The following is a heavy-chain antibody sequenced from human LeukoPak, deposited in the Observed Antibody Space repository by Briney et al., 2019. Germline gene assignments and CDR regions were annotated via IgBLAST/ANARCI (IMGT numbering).Heavy chain of an antibody. J-gene: IGHJ4*02. V-gene: IGHV4-38-2*01. D-gene: IGHD2-2*01. Sequence: SETLSLTCAVSSYSISSGYYWGWIRQPPGKGLEWIGSIYRSGSTYYNPSLKSRVTISVDTSKNQFSLKLSSVTAADTAVYYCARLFEPPMIVVVPAAPDYWGQGTLVTVSS. CDR3: ARLFEPPMIVVVPAAPDY. CDR1: SYSISSGYY. CDR2: IYRSGST.